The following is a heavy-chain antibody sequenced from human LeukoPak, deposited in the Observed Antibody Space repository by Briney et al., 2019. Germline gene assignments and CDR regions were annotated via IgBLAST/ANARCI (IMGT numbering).Heavy chain of an antibody. CDR3: ARRGITMVRGVITGYDAFDI. CDR1: GGTFSSYA. Sequence: SVKVSCKASGGTFSSYAISWVRQAPGQGLEWMGGIIPIFGTANYAQKFQGRVTITTDESTSTAYMELSSLRSGDTAVYYCARRGITMVRGVITGYDAFDIWGQGTMVTVSS. V-gene: IGHV1-69*05. CDR2: IIPIFGTA. J-gene: IGHJ3*02. D-gene: IGHD3-10*01.